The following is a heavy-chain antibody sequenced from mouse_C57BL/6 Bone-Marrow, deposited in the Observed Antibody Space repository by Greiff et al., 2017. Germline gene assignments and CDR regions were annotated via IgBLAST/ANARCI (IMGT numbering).Heavy chain of an antibody. CDR1: GFSLTSYG. D-gene: IGHD2-4*01. J-gene: IGHJ2*01. CDR3: ARNGGRLRRGYFDY. V-gene: IGHV2-2*01. CDR2: IWSGGST. Sequence: VQLQQSGPGLVQPSQSLSITCTVSGFSLTSYGVHWVRPSPGKGLEWLGVIWSGGSTDYNAAFISRLSISKDNSKSQVFFKMNSLQADDTAIYYCARNGGRLRRGYFDYWGQGTTLTVSS.